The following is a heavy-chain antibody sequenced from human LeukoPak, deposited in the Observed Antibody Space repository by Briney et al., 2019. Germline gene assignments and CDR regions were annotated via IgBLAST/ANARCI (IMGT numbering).Heavy chain of an antibody. V-gene: IGHV3-9*01. D-gene: IGHD2-8*01. Sequence: PGGSLRLSCTASGFTFSNYAMSWVRQAPGKGLEWVSGISWNSGSIGYADSVKGRFTISRDNAKNSLYLQMNSLRAEDTALYYCAKAIYCTNGVCYGFDYWGQGTLVTVSS. CDR1: GFTFSNYA. J-gene: IGHJ4*02. CDR3: AKAIYCTNGVCYGFDY. CDR2: ISWNSGSI.